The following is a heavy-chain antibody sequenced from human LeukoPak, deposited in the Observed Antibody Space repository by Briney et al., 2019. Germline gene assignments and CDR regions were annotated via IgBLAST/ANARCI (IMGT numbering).Heavy chain of an antibody. J-gene: IGHJ3*02. Sequence: GGSLRLSCAASGFTVSINYMSWVRQAPGKGLEWVSVIYSGGSTYYADSVKGRFTISRDNSKNTLYLQMNSLRAEDTAVYYCARGQTTGHDAFDIWGQGTMVTVSS. CDR1: GFTVSINY. CDR2: IYSGGST. D-gene: IGHD4-17*01. V-gene: IGHV3-66*01. CDR3: ARGQTTGHDAFDI.